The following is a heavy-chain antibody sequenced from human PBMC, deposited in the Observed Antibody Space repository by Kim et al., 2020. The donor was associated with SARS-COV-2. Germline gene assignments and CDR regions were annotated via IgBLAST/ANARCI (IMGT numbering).Heavy chain of an antibody. CDR1: GYTFTSYG. CDR2: ISAYNGNT. V-gene: IGHV1-18*01. D-gene: IGHD3-3*01. CDR3: ARDQGTYYDFWSGYYGRGPNWFDP. J-gene: IGHJ5*02. Sequence: ASVKVSCKASGYTFTSYGISWVRQAPGQGLEWMGWISAYNGNTNYAQKLQGRVTMTTDTSTSTAYMELRSLRSDDTAVYYCARDQGTYYDFWSGYYGRGPNWFDPWGQGTLVTVSS.